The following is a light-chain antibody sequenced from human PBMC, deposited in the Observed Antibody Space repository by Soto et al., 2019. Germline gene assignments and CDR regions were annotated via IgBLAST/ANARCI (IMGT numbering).Light chain of an antibody. J-gene: IGKJ1*01. Sequence: DIQMTQSPSTLSATVGDRVNNTCRASQSISTWLAWYQQKPGKAPKLLIYDASSLEVGVPSRFSGSGSRTEFTLTISSLQPDDYGTYYCQQYYDFRTFGQGTKVDI. V-gene: IGKV1-5*01. CDR1: QSISTW. CDR3: QQYYDFRT. CDR2: DAS.